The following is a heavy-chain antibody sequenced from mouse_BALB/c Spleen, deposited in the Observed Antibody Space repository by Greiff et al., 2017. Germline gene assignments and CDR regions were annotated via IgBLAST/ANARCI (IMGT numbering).Heavy chain of an antibody. CDR1: GYTFTSYW. D-gene: IGHD1-1*01. J-gene: IGHJ1*01. V-gene: IGHV1-87*01. CDR2: IYPGDGDT. CDR3: ARGGTTVVGYFDV. Sequence: QVQLQQSGAELARPGASVKLSCKASGYTFTSYWMQWVKQRPGQGLEWIGAIYPGDGDTRYTQKFKGKATLTADKSSSTAYMQLSSLASEDSAVYYCARGGTTVVGYFDVWGAGTTVTVSS.